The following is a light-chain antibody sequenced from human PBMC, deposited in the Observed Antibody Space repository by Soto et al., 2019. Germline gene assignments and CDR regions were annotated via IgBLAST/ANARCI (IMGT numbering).Light chain of an antibody. J-gene: IGKJ1*01. CDR1: QSVDSK. CDR3: QHYSTWLWT. V-gene: IGKV3-15*01. CDR2: GAS. Sequence: EIVMTQSPATLSVSPGEIATLSCSASQSVDSKLAWYQQKPGQGPRLLIYGASSRATGIPARFSGSGSGTEFNLTISSLQSEDFAVYYCQHYSTWLWTFGQGTKVEIK.